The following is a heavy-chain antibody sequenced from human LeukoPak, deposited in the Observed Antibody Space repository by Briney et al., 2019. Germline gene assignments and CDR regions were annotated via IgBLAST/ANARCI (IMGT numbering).Heavy chain of an antibody. J-gene: IGHJ6*03. CDR1: GGSISSYY. CDR2: IYYSGST. CDR3: ARESSYCSGGSCYSGNYYMDV. Sequence: SQTLSLTCTVSGGSISSYYWSWIRQPPGKGLEWIGYIYYSGSTNYNPSLKSRVTISVDTSKNQFSLKLSSVTAADTAVYYCARESSYCSGGSCYSGNYYMDVWGKGTTVTVSS. V-gene: IGHV4-59*01. D-gene: IGHD2-15*01.